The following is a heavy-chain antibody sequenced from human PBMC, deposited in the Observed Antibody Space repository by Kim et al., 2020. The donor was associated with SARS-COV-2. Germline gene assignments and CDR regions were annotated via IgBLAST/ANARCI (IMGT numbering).Heavy chain of an antibody. V-gene: IGHV1-24*01. CDR3: ATLDSSGYYKEYYFDY. J-gene: IGHJ4*02. CDR1: GYTLTELS. D-gene: IGHD3-22*01. Sequence: ASVKVSCKVSGYTLTELSMHWVRQAPGKGLEWMGGFYPEDGETIYAQKFQGRVTMTEDTSTDTAYMDLSSLRSEDMAVYYCATLDSSGYYKEYYFDYWGQGTLVTVSS. CDR2: FYPEDGET.